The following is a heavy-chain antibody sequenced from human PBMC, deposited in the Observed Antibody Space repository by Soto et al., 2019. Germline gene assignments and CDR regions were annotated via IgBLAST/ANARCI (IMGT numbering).Heavy chain of an antibody. D-gene: IGHD6-6*01. CDR1: GYTFTGYY. Sequence: ASVEVSCKASGYTFTGYYMHWVRQAPGQGLEWMGWINPNSGGTNYAQKFQGRVTMTRDTSISTAYMELSRLRSDDTAVYYCARAEYSSSSTDYWGQGTLVTVSS. J-gene: IGHJ4*02. CDR2: INPNSGGT. V-gene: IGHV1-2*02. CDR3: ARAEYSSSSTDY.